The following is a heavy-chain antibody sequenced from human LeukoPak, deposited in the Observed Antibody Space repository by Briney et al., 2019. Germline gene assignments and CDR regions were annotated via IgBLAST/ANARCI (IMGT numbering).Heavy chain of an antibody. D-gene: IGHD2-2*01. CDR1: GFTFSSYW. Sequence: GGSLRLSCADSGFTFSSYWMSWVRQAPGKGLEWVANIKQDGSAKYYVDSVKGRFTISRDNAKNSLYLQMNSLRAEDTAVYYCARGYCTTTSCHANWFDPWGLGTLVTVSS. CDR2: IKQDGSAK. J-gene: IGHJ5*02. CDR3: ARGYCTTTSCHANWFDP. V-gene: IGHV3-7*02.